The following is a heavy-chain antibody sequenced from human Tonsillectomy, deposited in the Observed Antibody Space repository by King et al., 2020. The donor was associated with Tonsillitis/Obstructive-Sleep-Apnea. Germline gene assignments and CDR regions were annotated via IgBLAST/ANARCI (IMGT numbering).Heavy chain of an antibody. Sequence: VQLVESGAEVKKPGASVKVSCKASGYTFTTYFMHWVRQAPGQGLEWMGIVNPSGGSTIYAQKFQGRVTMTRDTSTSTVYMELSSLRSEDTAVYYCAGGAPDNSDDYGSWFDPWGQGTLVTVSS. J-gene: IGHJ5*02. D-gene: IGHD3-22*01. CDR1: GYTFTTYF. CDR2: VNPSGGST. CDR3: AGGAPDNSDDYGSWFDP. V-gene: IGHV1-46*01.